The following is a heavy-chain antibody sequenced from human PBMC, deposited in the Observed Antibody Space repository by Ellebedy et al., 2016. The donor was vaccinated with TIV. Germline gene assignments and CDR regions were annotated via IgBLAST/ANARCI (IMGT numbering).Heavy chain of an antibody. CDR3: AKDQKDVLLWFGDSP. V-gene: IGHV3-30*18. Sequence: GESLKISXAASGFTFSSYGMHWVRQAPGKGLEWVAVISYDGSNKYYADSVKGRFTISRDNSKNTLYLQMNSLRAEDTAVYYCAKDQKDVLLWFGDSPWGQGTLVTVSS. J-gene: IGHJ5*02. D-gene: IGHD3-10*01. CDR2: ISYDGSNK. CDR1: GFTFSSYG.